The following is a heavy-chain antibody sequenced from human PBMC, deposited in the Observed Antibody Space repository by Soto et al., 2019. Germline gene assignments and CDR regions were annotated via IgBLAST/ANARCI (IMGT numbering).Heavy chain of an antibody. CDR1: GGTFSSYA. V-gene: IGHV1-69*13. CDR2: IIPIFGTA. CDR3: ARESEARQLAVGFDY. D-gene: IGHD6-13*01. J-gene: IGHJ4*02. Sequence: ASVTVSCKASGGTFSSYAISWVRQAPGQGLEWMGGIIPIFGTANYAQKFQGRVTITADESTSTAYMELSSLRSEDTAVYYCARESEARQLAVGFDYWGQGTLVTVSS.